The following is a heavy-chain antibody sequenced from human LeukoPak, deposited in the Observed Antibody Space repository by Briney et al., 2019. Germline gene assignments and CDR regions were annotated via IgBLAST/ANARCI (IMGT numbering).Heavy chain of an antibody. CDR3: ARLYSSSWYRNVMGPTEYFQH. CDR2: ISAYNGNT. CDR1: GYTFTSYG. V-gene: IGHV1-18*01. D-gene: IGHD6-13*01. J-gene: IGHJ1*01. Sequence: ASVKVSCKASGYTFTSYGISWVRQAPGQGLEWMGWISAYNGNTNYAQKLQGRVTMTTDTSTSTAYMELRSLRSDDTAVYYCARLYSSSWYRNVMGPTEYFQHWGQGTLVTVSP.